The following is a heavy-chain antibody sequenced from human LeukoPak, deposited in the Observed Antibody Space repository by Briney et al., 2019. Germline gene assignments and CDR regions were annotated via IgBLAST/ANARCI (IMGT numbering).Heavy chain of an antibody. V-gene: IGHV3-30*03. CDR1: GFTFSSYG. Sequence: GGSLRLSCAASGFTFSSYGIHWVRQAPGKGLEWVAVISSDGSNKYYADSVKGRFTISRDNSKNTLYLQMNSLRAEDTAVYYCARGRHRVYYYSYMDVWGKGTTVTVSS. J-gene: IGHJ6*03. CDR2: ISSDGSNK. CDR3: ARGRHRVYYYSYMDV.